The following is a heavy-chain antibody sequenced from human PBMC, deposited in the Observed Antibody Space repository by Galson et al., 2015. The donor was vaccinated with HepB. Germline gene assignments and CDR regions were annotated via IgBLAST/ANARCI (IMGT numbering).Heavy chain of an antibody. J-gene: IGHJ4*02. CDR3: AAGIAAAGSVFFWESLGSDY. V-gene: IGHV3-30-3*01. Sequence: SLRLSCAASGFTFSSYAMHWVRQAPGKGLEWVAVISYDGSNKYYADSVKGRFTISRDNSKNTLYLQMNSLRAEDTAVYYCAAGIAAAGSVFFWESLGSDYWGQGTLVTVSS. D-gene: IGHD6-13*01. CDR2: ISYDGSNK. CDR1: GFTFSSYA.